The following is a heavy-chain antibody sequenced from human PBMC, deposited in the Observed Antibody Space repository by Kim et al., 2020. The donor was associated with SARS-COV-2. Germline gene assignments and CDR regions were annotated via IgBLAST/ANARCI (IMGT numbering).Heavy chain of an antibody. Sequence: GGSLRLSCAVSGLTFRDAWMNWVRQAPGKGLEWVGLSRASSGTIDYGAPVKGRFSVSRDDSKNTVFLQMNSLKTEDTGVYYCVWQARVSGTFYWGQGTLGTVSS. CDR3: VWQARVSGTFY. D-gene: IGHD1-26*01. CDR1: GLTFRDAW. CDR2: SRASSGTI. J-gene: IGHJ4*02. V-gene: IGHV3-15*01.